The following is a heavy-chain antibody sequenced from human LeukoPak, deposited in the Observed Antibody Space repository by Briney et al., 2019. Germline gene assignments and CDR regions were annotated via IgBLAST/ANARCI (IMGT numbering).Heavy chain of an antibody. J-gene: IGHJ4*02. CDR2: IKRKTDGGTT. Sequence: WGSLRLSCAASGFTFSNAWMSWVRQAPGKGLEWVGRIKRKTDGGTTDYAAPVKGRFTISRDDSKNTLYLQMNSLKTEDTAVYYCTTGYSGYDFWGQGTLVTVSS. D-gene: IGHD5-12*01. CDR1: GFTFSNAW. V-gene: IGHV3-15*01. CDR3: TTGYSGYDF.